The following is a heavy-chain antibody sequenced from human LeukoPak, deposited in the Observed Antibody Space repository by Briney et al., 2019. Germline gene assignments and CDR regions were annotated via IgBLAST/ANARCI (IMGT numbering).Heavy chain of an antibody. Sequence: SETLSLTCTVSGYSISSGYYWGWIRQPPGKGLEWIGSIYHSGSTYYNPSLKSRVTISVDTSKNQFSLKLSSVTAADTAVYYCARASGSGLPHAFDIWGQGTMVTVSS. V-gene: IGHV4-38-2*02. CDR2: IYHSGST. CDR3: ARASGSGLPHAFDI. D-gene: IGHD3-10*01. CDR1: GYSISSGYY. J-gene: IGHJ3*02.